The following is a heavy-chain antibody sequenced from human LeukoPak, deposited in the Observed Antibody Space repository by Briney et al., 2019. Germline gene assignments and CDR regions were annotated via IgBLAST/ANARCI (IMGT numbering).Heavy chain of an antibody. CDR2: IIPIFGTA. CDR3: ARGRDLTAGGFDY. J-gene: IGHJ4*02. CDR1: GGTFSSYA. Sequence: SVNVSCKASGGTFSSYAISWVRQAPGQGLEWMGGIIPIFGTANYAQKFQGRVTITTDESTRTAYMELSSLRSEDTAVYYCARGRDLTAGGFDYWGQGTLVTVSS. D-gene: IGHD3-9*01. V-gene: IGHV1-69*05.